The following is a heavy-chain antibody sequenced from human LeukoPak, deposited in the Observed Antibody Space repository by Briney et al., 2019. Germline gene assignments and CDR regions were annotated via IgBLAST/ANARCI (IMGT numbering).Heavy chain of an antibody. V-gene: IGHV3-30-3*01. Sequence: PGRSLRLSCAAPGFTFSRYAMHWVRQAPGKGLEWVAVISYDGSNKYYADSVKGRFTISRDNSKNTLYLQMNSLRAEDTAVYYCARESRGDCYFDYWGQGTLVTVSS. D-gene: IGHD2-21*02. CDR1: GFTFSRYA. J-gene: IGHJ4*02. CDR2: ISYDGSNK. CDR3: ARESRGDCYFDY.